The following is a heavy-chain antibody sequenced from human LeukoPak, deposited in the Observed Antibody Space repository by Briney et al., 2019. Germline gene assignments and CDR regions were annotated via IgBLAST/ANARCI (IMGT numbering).Heavy chain of an antibody. J-gene: IGHJ4*02. CDR2: INPNSGGT. Sequence: ASVKDSCKASGGTFTGYYMHWVRQAPGQGLEWMGWINPNSGGTNYAQKFQGRVTMTRDTSISTAYMELSRLRSDDTSVYYCVRDLMNHCGGDCYNYWGQGTLVTVSS. D-gene: IGHD2-21*01. CDR3: VRDLMNHCGGDCYNY. V-gene: IGHV1-2*02. CDR1: GGTFTGYY.